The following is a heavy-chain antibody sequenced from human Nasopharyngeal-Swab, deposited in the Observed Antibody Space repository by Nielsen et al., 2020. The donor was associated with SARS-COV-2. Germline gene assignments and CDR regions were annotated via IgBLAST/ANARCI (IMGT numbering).Heavy chain of an antibody. CDR1: GFAFSSYS. D-gene: IGHD2-21*01. CDR2: IGGDGNYK. J-gene: IGHJ3*01. Sequence: GESLKISCAASGFAFSSYSMNWFRQAPGKGLEWISYIGGDGNYKQYADSVEGRLTISRDNAKNSLYLQINSLRAEDTAVYYCARDRDWAFDVWGQGAVVTVSS. CDR3: ARDRDWAFDV. V-gene: IGHV3-21*05.